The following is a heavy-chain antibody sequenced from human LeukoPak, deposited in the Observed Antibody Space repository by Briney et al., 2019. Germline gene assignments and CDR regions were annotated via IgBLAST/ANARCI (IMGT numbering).Heavy chain of an antibody. CDR1: GFIFSSYW. CDR3: ARAYCSSTSCTYDY. V-gene: IGHV3-7*01. D-gene: IGHD2-2*01. J-gene: IGHJ4*02. CDR2: IKQDGSEK. Sequence: GGSLRLSCAASGFIFSSYWMSWVRQAPGKGLECVANIKQDGSEKYYVDSVKGRFTISRDNAKNSLYLQMNSLRAGDTAVYYCARAYCSSTSCTYDYWGQGTLVTVSS.